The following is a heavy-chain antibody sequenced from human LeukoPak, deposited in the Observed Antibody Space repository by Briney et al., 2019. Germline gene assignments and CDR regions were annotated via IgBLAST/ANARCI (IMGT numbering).Heavy chain of an antibody. Sequence: GASLRLSCAASGFTFSSYAMSWVRQAPGKGLEWVSAISGSGGSTYYADSVKGRFTISRDNSKNTLYLQMNSLKTEDTAVYYCTRQRGYSSGCLDYWGQGTLVTVSS. CDR2: ISGSGGST. D-gene: IGHD6-19*01. CDR1: GFTFSSYA. V-gene: IGHV3-23*01. J-gene: IGHJ4*02. CDR3: TRQRGYSSGCLDY.